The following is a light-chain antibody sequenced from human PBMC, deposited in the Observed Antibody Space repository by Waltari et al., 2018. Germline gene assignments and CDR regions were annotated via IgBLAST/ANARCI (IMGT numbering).Light chain of an antibody. CDR1: SSDVGGYNF. V-gene: IGLV2-8*01. CDR3: SSYADNNILI. CDR2: EVT. J-gene: IGLJ2*01. Sequence: QSALTQPPSASGSPGQSVTISCTGTSSDVGGYNFVAWYQHHPGKAPKRMIYEVTRRPSGVPERYSGSKSGDTASLTVSGLQAEDEADYYCSSYADNNILIFGGGTKLTVL.